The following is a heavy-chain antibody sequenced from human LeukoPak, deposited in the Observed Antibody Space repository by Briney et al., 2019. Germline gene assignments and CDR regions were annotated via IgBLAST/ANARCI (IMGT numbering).Heavy chain of an antibody. CDR1: GGSFSGYY. CDR2: IYYSGST. D-gene: IGHD3-10*01. CDR3: ARDRHMVRGVIRLDYYYMDV. Sequence: SETLSLTCAVYGGSFSGYYWSWIRQPPGKGLEWIGYIYYSGSTNYNPSLKSRVTISVDTSKNQFSLKLSSVTAADTAVYYCARDRHMVRGVIRLDYYYMDVWGKGTTVTISS. V-gene: IGHV4-59*01. J-gene: IGHJ6*03.